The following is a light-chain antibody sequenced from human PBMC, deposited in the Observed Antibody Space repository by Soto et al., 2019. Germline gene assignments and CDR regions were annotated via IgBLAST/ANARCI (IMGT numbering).Light chain of an antibody. CDR2: EVS. CDR3: SSYTSSSTKV. J-gene: IGLJ1*01. CDR1: SSDVGGYNY. Sequence: QSALTQPASVSGSPGQSITISCTGTSSDVGGYNYVSWYQQHPGKAPKLMIYEVSNRPSGVSNRFSGSKSGNAASLTISGLQAEDEADYYCSSYTSSSTKVFGTGPQLTVL. V-gene: IGLV2-14*01.